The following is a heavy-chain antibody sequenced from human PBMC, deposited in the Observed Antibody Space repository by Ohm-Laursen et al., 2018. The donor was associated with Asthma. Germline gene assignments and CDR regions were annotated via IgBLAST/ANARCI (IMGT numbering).Heavy chain of an antibody. CDR1: GFTFSSYG. CDR3: ARGVSGYYKYYYGMDV. D-gene: IGHD3-22*01. CDR2: IWYDGSNQ. J-gene: IGHJ6*02. V-gene: IGHV3-33*01. Sequence: SLRLSCAASGFTFSSYGMHWVRQAPGKGLEWVAVIWYDGSNQYYGDSVKGRFTISRDNSKKMVYLQMNSLRAEDTAVYYCARGVSGYYKYYYGMDVWGQGTTVTVSS.